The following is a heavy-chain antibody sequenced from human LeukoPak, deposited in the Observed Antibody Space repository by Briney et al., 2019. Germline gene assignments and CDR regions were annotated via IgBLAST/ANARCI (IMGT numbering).Heavy chain of an antibody. CDR2: INHSGST. CDR3: ARGPRSLVVPAAILKAHWGFDP. D-gene: IGHD2-2*02. CDR1: DGSFSGYY. J-gene: IGHJ5*02. Sequence: SETLSLTCAVYDGSFSGYYWSWIRQPPGKGLEWIGEINHSGSTNYNPSLKSRVTISVDTSKNQFSLKLSSVTAADTAVYYCARGPRSLVVPAAILKAHWGFDPWGQGTLVTVSS. V-gene: IGHV4-34*01.